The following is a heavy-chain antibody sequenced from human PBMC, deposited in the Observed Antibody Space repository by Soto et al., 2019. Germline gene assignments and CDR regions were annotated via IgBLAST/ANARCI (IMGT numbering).Heavy chain of an antibody. CDR3: ARERSAAGTGWFDP. CDR1: GYTFTSYD. J-gene: IGHJ5*02. V-gene: IGHV1-8*01. CDR2: MNPYSGNT. D-gene: IGHD6-13*01. Sequence: QVQLVQSGAEVKKPGASVKVSCKASGYTFTSYDINWVRQATGQGLEWMGWMNPYSGNTGYAQKFQGRVTMTRNTSISTAYLVLSSLRSEDPAVYYCARERSAAGTGWFDPWGQGTLVTVSS.